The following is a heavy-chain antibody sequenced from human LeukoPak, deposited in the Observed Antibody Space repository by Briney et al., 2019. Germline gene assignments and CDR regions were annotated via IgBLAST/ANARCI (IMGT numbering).Heavy chain of an antibody. CDR1: GFTFSNYG. CDR3: AKAGEDIVVVPVGYFDY. J-gene: IGHJ4*02. V-gene: IGHV3-23*01. Sequence: GGSLRLSCAASGFTFSNYGLSWVRQAPGKGLEWISAISGSGASTYYADSVKGRFTISRDNSKNTLYLQMNSLRAEDTADYYCAKAGEDIVVVPVGYFDYWGQGTLVIVTS. D-gene: IGHD2-2*01. CDR2: ISGSGAST.